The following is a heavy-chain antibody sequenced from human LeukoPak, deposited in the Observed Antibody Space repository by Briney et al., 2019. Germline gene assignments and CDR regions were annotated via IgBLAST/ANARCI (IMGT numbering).Heavy chain of an antibody. CDR3: ARDQQNWGGFDY. Sequence: SETLSLTCTVSGGSISSYYWSWIRQPPGKGLEWIEYIYYSGSTNYNPSLKSRVTISVDTSKNQFSLKLSSVTAADTAVYHCARDQQNWGGFDYWGQGTLVTVSS. V-gene: IGHV4-59*12. CDR2: IYYSGST. J-gene: IGHJ4*02. CDR1: GGSISSYY. D-gene: IGHD7-27*01.